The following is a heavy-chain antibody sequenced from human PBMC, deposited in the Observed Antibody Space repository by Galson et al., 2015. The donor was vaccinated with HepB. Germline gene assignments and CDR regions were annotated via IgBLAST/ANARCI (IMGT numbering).Heavy chain of an antibody. D-gene: IGHD2-15*01. CDR1: EFTFSGHW. CDR3: ASPLTSGGTCCGY. V-gene: IGHV3-74*01. Sequence: SLRLSCAASEFTFSGHWMHWVRQVPGKGLVWVSRINSDGSSTSYADSVKGRFTISRDNAKNTLYLQMNSLRVEDTAVYYYASPLTSGGTCCGYWGQGVLVTVSS. J-gene: IGHJ4*02. CDR2: INSDGSST.